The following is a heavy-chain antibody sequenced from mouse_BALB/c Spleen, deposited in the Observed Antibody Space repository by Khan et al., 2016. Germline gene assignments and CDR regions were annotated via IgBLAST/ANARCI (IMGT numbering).Heavy chain of an antibody. CDR1: GFDFSRYW. Sequence: EVQLLESGGGLVQPGGSLKLSCAASGFDFSRYWMSWVRQAPGKGLEWIGEINPDSSTINYTPSLKDKFIISRDNANNTLYLQMSTVRSEDTALYDWARRQYYGYMNYWGQGTTLTVSS. CDR2: INPDSSTI. V-gene: IGHV4-1*02. CDR3: ARRQYYGYMNY. J-gene: IGHJ2*01. D-gene: IGHD1-2*01.